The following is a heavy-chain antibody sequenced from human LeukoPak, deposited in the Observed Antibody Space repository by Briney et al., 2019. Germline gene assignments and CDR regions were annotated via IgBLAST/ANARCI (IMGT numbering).Heavy chain of an antibody. J-gene: IGHJ4*02. D-gene: IGHD1-14*01. CDR1: GGSFSGYY. Sequence: PSETLSLTCAVYGGSFSGYYWSWIRQPPGKGLEWVGEINHSGSINYNPSLKSRVTISVDTSKNQFSLKLSSVTAADTAVYYCARDGIWGQGTLVTVSS. V-gene: IGHV4-34*01. CDR2: INHSGSI. CDR3: ARDGI.